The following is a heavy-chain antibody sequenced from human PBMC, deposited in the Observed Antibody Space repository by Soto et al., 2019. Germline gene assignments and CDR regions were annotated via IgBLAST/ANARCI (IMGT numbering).Heavy chain of an antibody. CDR1: GDSVSSNSAG. CDR2: TYYRSKWYY. D-gene: IGHD1-26*01. J-gene: IGHJ4*01. V-gene: IGHV6-1*01. CDR3: ARGEQYSGRIFDY. Sequence: SQTLSLTCAITGDSVSSNSAGWSWVRQSPSRGLEWLGRTYYRSKWYYEYAVSERGRITINPDTSKNQYSLQLNSVTPEDTAVYFCARGEQYSGRIFDYWGQGTLVTVSS.